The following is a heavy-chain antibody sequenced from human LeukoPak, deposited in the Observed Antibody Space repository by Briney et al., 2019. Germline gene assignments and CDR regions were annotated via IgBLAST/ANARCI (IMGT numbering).Heavy chain of an antibody. Sequence: PGGSLRLSCAASVFTFSSYSMNWVRQAPGKGLEWVSSISSSSSYIYYADSVKGRFTISRDNAKNSLYLQMNSLRAEDTAVYYCARGVVVPAADYFDYWGQGTLVTVSS. CDR1: VFTFSSYS. J-gene: IGHJ4*02. D-gene: IGHD2-2*01. CDR2: ISSSSSYI. CDR3: ARGVVVPAADYFDY. V-gene: IGHV3-21*01.